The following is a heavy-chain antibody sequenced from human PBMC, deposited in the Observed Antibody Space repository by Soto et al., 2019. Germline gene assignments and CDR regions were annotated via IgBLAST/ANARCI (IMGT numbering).Heavy chain of an antibody. CDR1: GYTFTSYG. D-gene: IGHD3-10*01. CDR2: ISAYNGNT. Sequence: ASVKVSCKASGYTFTSYGISWVRQAPGQGLEWMGWISAYNGNTNYAQKLQGRVTMTTDTSTSTAYMELRSLRSDDTAVYYCARDSCCYGPGSYYYYYGMDVWGQGTTVTVSS. J-gene: IGHJ6*02. V-gene: IGHV1-18*04. CDR3: ARDSCCYGPGSYYYYYGMDV.